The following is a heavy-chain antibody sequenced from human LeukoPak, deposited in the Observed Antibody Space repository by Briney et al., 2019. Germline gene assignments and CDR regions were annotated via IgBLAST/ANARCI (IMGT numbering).Heavy chain of an antibody. Sequence: GGSLTLSCAASGFSFRSYAMNWVRPPPERGQKWLSSISGSGNSTYYADFENGRFTISRDNSKSTLYMQTNRMSADDTAVYYCASGREGYNTAFGYWGQGTLLTVSS. CDR2: ISGSGNST. CDR1: GFSFRSYA. J-gene: IGHJ4*02. CDR3: ASGREGYNTAFGY. V-gene: IGHV3-23*01. D-gene: IGHD5-24*01.